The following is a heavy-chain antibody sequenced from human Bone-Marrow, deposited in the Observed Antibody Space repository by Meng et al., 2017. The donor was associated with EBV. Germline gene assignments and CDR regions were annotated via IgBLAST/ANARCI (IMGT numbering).Heavy chain of an antibody. CDR1: VGSVSSGSYY. V-gene: IGHV4-61*01. CDR2: IYYSGGT. CDR3: ARVALAVAGYFDY. D-gene: IGHD6-19*01. J-gene: IGHJ4*02. Sequence: QGQLQAPAPELVKPSGTLSLTCTVPVGSVSSGSYYWSWIRQPPGKGLEWIGYIYYSGGTNYNPSLKSRVTISVDTSKNQFSLKLSSVTAADTAVYYCARVALAVAGYFDYWGQGTLVTVSS.